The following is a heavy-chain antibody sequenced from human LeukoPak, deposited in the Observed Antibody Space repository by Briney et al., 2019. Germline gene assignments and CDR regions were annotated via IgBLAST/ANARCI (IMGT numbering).Heavy chain of an antibody. CDR1: GFSYSSYG. J-gene: IGHJ4*02. CDR2: IWYDGSKE. Sequence: GGPLRLSCAASGFSYSSYGMHWVRQAPDKGLEWVAVIWYDGSKEHYVDSVKGRFTISRDNAKNTVFLQMNSLRVEDSAVYYCAKDDSGTFDYWGQGIPVIVSS. CDR3: AKDDSGTFDY. V-gene: IGHV3-33*03. D-gene: IGHD5-12*01.